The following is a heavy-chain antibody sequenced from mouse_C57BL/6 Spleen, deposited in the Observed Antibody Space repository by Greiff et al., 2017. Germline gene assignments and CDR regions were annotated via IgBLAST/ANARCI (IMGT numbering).Heavy chain of an antibody. CDR2: IYPGDGDT. CDR1: GYAFSSSW. CDR3: ARAYYYGSSPDY. Sequence: VKLQQSGPELVKPGASVKISCKASGYAFSSSWMNWVKQRPGKGLEWIGRIYPGDGDTNYNGKFKGKATLTAAKSSSTAYMQLSSLTSEDSAVYFCARAYYYGSSPDYWGQGTTLTVSS. J-gene: IGHJ2*01. V-gene: IGHV1-82*01. D-gene: IGHD1-1*01.